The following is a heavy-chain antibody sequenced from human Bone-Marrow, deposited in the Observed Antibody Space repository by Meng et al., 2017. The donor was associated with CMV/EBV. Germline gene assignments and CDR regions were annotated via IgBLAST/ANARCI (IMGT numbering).Heavy chain of an antibody. D-gene: IGHD3-22*01. CDR1: GFTFSSYA. CDR2: ISYDGSNK. Sequence: GGSLRLSCAASGFTFSSYAMHWVRQAPGKGLEWVAVISYDGSNKYYADSVKGRFTMSRDNSKNTLYLQMNNLRVEDTAVYYCAKDSSGSIGYFFDYWGLGTVVPVSS. V-gene: IGHV3-30*04. J-gene: IGHJ4*02. CDR3: AKDSSGSIGYFFDY.